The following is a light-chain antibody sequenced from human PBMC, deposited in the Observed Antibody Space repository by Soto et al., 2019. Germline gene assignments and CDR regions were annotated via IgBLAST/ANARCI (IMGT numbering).Light chain of an antibody. J-gene: IGKJ4*02. CDR1: QRINTY. CDR2: PPS. V-gene: IGKV1-39*01. CDR3: QQSYSITLT. Sequence: DRQSPPSPSSPSAAVVYRFPITFLASQRINTYMNWYQHKPGKAPNLLIFPPSTLQSGVTSRFSGSGSGTDFTLNITSLQPEDFATYYCQQSYSITLTVGGGT.